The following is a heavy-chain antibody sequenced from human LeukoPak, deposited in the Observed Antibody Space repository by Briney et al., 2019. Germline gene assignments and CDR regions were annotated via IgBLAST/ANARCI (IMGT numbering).Heavy chain of an antibody. CDR1: GGSINTYH. Sequence: PSETLSLTCTVSGGSINTYHWSWIRQPPGKGLEWIGYTHYSANINYNPSLKSRVTISIDTSKNQFSLKLSSVTAADTAVYYCARGVYIAAAQYAYWGQGTLVTVSS. V-gene: IGHV4-59*01. CDR2: THYSANI. J-gene: IGHJ4*02. CDR3: ARGVYIAAAQYAY. D-gene: IGHD6-13*01.